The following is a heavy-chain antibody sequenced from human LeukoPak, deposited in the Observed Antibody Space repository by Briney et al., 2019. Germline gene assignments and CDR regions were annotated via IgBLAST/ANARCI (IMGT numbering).Heavy chain of an antibody. CDR2: INPNSGGT. V-gene: IGHV1-2*02. J-gene: IGHJ6*02. CDR1: GYTFTGYY. Sequence: VASVKVSCKASGYTFTGYYMHWVRQAPGQGLEWMGWINPNSGGTNYAQKFQGRVTMTRDTSISTAYMELSRLRSDDTAVYYCARVGNSYGYEYHYYGMDVWGQGTTVTVSS. CDR3: ARVGNSYGYEYHYYGMDV. D-gene: IGHD5-18*01.